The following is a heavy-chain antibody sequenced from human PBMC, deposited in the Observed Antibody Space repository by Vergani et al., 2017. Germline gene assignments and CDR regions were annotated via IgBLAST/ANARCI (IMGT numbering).Heavy chain of an antibody. CDR3: AKVGGASGENFDY. CDR1: GGSISSGGYY. V-gene: IGHV4-31*03. CDR2: IYYSGST. J-gene: IGHJ4*02. Sequence: QVQLQESGPGLVKPSQTLSLTCTVSGGSISSGGYYWSWIRQHPGKGLEWIGYIYYSGSTYYNPSLKSRVTISVDTSKNQFSLRLSPVTAADTAVYHCAKVGGASGENFDYWGQGTLVTVSS. D-gene: IGHD3-10*01.